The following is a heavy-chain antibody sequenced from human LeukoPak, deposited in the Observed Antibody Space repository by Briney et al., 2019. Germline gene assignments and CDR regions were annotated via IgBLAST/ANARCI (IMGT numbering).Heavy chain of an antibody. CDR3: ARGVGSFGDDPRDALDS. D-gene: IGHD4-17*01. Sequence: MASETLSLTCAVSGGSISSYYWSWIRQPAGKGLEWIGRIHTTGSTNYNPSLKRRVTMSVDTSKKQFSLKLTSVTAADTALYFCARGVGSFGDDPRDALDSWGQGTMVTVSS. J-gene: IGHJ3*02. CDR1: GGSISSYY. V-gene: IGHV4-4*07. CDR2: IHTTGST.